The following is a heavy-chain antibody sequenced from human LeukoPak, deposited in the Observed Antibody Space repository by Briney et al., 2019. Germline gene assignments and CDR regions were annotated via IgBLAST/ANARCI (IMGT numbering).Heavy chain of an antibody. J-gene: IGHJ4*02. CDR3: ARDRGYSYGSAELDY. V-gene: IGHV1-2*04. CDR1: GYTFTGYY. D-gene: IGHD5-18*01. Sequence: ASVKVSCKASGYTFTGYYMHWVRQAPGQGLEWMGWINPNSGGTNYAQKFQGWVTMTRDTSISTAYMELSRLRSDDTAVYYCARDRGYSYGSAELDYWGQGTLVTVSS. CDR2: INPNSGGT.